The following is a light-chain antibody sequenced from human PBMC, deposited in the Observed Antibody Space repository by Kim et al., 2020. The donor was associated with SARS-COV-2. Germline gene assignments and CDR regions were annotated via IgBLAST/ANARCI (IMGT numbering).Light chain of an antibody. CDR3: AAWDDSLSGRV. J-gene: IGLJ3*02. CDR2: TNS. V-gene: IGLV1-47*01. CDR1: SSNIGSNY. Sequence: GQRVTISGSGSSSNIGSNYVYWYQQLPGTAPKLLIYTNSQRPSGVPDRFSGSKSGSSASLAISGLRSDDEADYYCAAWDDSLSGRVFGGGTKLSVL.